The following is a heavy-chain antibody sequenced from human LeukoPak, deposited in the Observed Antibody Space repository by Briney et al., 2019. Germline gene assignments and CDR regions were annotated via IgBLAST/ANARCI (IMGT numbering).Heavy chain of an antibody. Sequence: SETLSLTCTVSGGSISSYYWSWIRQPPGKGLEWIEYIYYSGSTNYNPSLKSRVTISVDTSKNQFSLKLSSVTAADTAVYYCARNLWFGEFHFDYWGQGTLVTVSS. V-gene: IGHV4-59*01. CDR3: ARNLWFGEFHFDY. J-gene: IGHJ4*02. CDR2: IYYSGST. D-gene: IGHD3-10*01. CDR1: GGSISSYY.